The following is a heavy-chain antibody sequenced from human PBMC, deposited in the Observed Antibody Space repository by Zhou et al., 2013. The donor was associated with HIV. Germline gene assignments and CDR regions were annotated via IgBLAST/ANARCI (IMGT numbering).Heavy chain of an antibody. J-gene: IGHJ6*02. D-gene: IGHD6-19*01. CDR3: ATNPPPGSSGWYWEGGYYYYGMYV. CDR1: GYTFTSYA. CDR2: INAGNGNT. V-gene: IGHV1-3*01. Sequence: QVHLVQSGAEVKKPGASVKVSCKASGYTFTSYAMHWVRQAPGQRLEWMGWINAGNGNTKYSQKFQGRVTITRDTSASTAYMELSSLRSEDTGVYYCATNPPPGSSGWYWEGGYYYYGMYVWGQGTTVTVSS.